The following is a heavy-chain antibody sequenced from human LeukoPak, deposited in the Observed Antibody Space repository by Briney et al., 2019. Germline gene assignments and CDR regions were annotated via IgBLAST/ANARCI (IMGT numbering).Heavy chain of an antibody. J-gene: IGHJ4*02. CDR2: IIPMLKTP. V-gene: IGHV1-69*13. Sequence: GASVKVYCKASGVTFSSYAMSLVRQAPGQGLEWMGGIIPMLKTPKYVQKFQDRLTITADESTRTAYMELNSLRSDDTAVYYCARDGGGSVDYWGQGTLITVSS. D-gene: IGHD3-16*01. CDR1: GVTFSSYA. CDR3: ARDGGGSVDY.